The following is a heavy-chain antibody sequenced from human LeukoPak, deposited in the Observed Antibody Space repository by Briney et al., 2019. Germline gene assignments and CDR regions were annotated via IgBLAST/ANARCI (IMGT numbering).Heavy chain of an antibody. CDR2: ISYDGSNK. CDR1: GFTFSSYA. V-gene: IGHV3-30-3*01. CDR3: AREGIAAADNFDY. J-gene: IGHJ4*02. Sequence: GGSLRLSCAASGFTFSSYAMHWVRQAPGKGLEWVAVISYDGSNKYYADSVKGRFTISRDNSKNTLYLQMNSLRAEDTAVYYCAREGIAAADNFDYWGQGTLVTVSS. D-gene: IGHD6-13*01.